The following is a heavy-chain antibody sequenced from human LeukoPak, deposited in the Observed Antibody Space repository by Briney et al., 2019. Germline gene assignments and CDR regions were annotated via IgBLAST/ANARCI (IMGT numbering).Heavy chain of an antibody. CDR1: GYSFTTFH. Sequence: ASVKVSCKAAGYSFTTFHINWVRQAPGQGPEWMGWVNPDTGETGVAQKFQGRVTIAQNTSITTVYMELSSLTSEDTAVYYCASTDQTGSRYYYYYYMDVWGKGTTVTVSS. J-gene: IGHJ6*03. CDR3: ASTDQTGSRYYYYYYMDV. V-gene: IGHV1-8*03. D-gene: IGHD3-9*01. CDR2: VNPDTGET.